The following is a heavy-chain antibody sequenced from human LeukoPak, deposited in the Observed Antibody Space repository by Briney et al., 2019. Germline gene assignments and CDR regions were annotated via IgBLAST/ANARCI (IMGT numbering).Heavy chain of an antibody. Sequence: GGSLRLSCAASGFTFSNYWMTWVRQAPGKGLEWVSLIHNDAATTYYADSVRGRFTVSRDNSKNTLYLEMNSLRAEDTAVYYCAKGKGGTSFNYCFDYWGQGTPVSVSS. V-gene: IGHV3-23*03. CDR1: GFTFSNYW. CDR3: AKGKGGTSFNYCFDY. CDR2: IHNDAATT. D-gene: IGHD2/OR15-2a*01. J-gene: IGHJ4*02.